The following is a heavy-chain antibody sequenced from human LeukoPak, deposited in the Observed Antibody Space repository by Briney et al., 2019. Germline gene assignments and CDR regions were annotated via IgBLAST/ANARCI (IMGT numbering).Heavy chain of an antibody. Sequence: GGSLRLSCAASGFPFSTCNMNWVRQAPGKGLEWVSYISSGSSTRYYADSVKGRFTTSRDNAKNSLYLQMNSLRDEDTAVYYCVRVNPGAAKFDNWGQGTLVTVSS. J-gene: IGHJ4*02. V-gene: IGHV3-48*02. D-gene: IGHD1-26*01. CDR2: ISSGSSTR. CDR1: GFPFSTCN. CDR3: VRVNPGAAKFDN.